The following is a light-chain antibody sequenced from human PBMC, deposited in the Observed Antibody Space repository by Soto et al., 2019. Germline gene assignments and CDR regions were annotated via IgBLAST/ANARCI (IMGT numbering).Light chain of an antibody. CDR3: SSYTSSSTSSV. J-gene: IGLJ1*01. V-gene: IGLV2-14*01. Sequence: QSVLTQRASGSGSPGQSVTISCTGTSSDVGGYNYVSWYQQHPGEAPKLMIYDVSNRPSGVSNRFSGSKSGNTASLTISGLQAEDEADYYCSSYTSSSTSSVFGTGTKVTAL. CDR2: DVS. CDR1: SSDVGGYNY.